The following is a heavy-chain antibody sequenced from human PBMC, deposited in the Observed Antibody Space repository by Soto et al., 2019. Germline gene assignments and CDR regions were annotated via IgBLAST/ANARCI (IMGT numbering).Heavy chain of an antibody. CDR1: GFTFSTYT. CDR2: INGRSNYK. CDR3: AREDGIVGGTSAFDY. D-gene: IGHD1-26*01. J-gene: IGHJ4*02. V-gene: IGHV3-21*01. Sequence: EVQVVESGGGLVKPGGSLRLSCASSGFTFSTYTMNWVRQAPGKGLEWVSCINGRSNYKYYTDSVKGRFTISRDNAKNSLYLQMNRLRAEDTAVYYCAREDGIVGGTSAFDYWGLVTLVSVSS.